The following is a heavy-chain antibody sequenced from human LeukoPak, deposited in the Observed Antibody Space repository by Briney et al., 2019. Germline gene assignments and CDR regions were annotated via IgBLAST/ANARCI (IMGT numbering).Heavy chain of an antibody. J-gene: IGHJ5*02. CDR2: IYYSGST. CDR3: ARASYSVTVVDP. D-gene: IGHD1-26*01. CDR1: GGSISSGGYY. V-gene: IGHV4-31*03. Sequence: PSQTLSLTCTVSGGSISSGGYYWSWIRQHPGKGLEWIGYIYYSGSTYYNPSLKSRVTISVDTSKNQFSLKLSSVTAADTAVYYCARASYSVTVVDPWGQGTLVTVSS.